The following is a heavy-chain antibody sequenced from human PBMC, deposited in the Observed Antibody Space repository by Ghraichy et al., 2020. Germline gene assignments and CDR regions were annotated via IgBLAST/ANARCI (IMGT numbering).Heavy chain of an antibody. D-gene: IGHD6-13*01. CDR2: IYWDDSK. CDR1: GLSLTTSGVG. J-gene: IGHJ3*02. Sequence: SGPTLVKPTQTLTLTCTFSGLSLTTSGVGVGWIRQPPGKALEWLALIYWDDSKSYSPSLKTRLTITQETSENQVALTMTSMDPVDTAKYYFARSVSAAPVLGAFDIWGQGTMVTVS. CDR3: ARSVSAAPVLGAFDI. V-gene: IGHV2-5*02.